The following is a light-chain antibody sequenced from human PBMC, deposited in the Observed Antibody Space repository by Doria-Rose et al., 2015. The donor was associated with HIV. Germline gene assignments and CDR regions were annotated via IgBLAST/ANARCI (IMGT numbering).Light chain of an antibody. CDR2: DVT. J-gene: IGLJ1*01. V-gene: IGLV2-14*03. Sequence: SCTGTSSDVGGYDYVSWYQQHPGKAPRLMIYDVTYRPSGVSNRFSGSKSGNTASLTISGLQAEDEADYYCSSYTYSTTLFYVFGTGTKVTVL. CDR3: SSYTYSTTLFYV. CDR1: SSDVGGYDY.